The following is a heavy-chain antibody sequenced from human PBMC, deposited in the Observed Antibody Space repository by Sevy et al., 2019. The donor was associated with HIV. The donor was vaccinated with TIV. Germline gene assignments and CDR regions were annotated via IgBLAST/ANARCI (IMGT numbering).Heavy chain of an antibody. V-gene: IGHV3-21*01. J-gene: IGHJ4*02. CDR3: ARGLMVRGVISSDY. D-gene: IGHD3-10*01. CDR2: ISSSSSYI. CDR1: GFTFSSYS. Sequence: GGSLRLSCAASGFTFSSYSMNWVHQAPGKGLEWVSSISSSSSYIYYADSVKGRFTISRDNAKNSLYLQMNSLRAEDTAVYYCARGLMVRGVISSDYWGQGTLVTVSS.